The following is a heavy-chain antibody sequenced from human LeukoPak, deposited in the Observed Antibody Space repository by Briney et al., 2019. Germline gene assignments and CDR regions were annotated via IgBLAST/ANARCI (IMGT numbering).Heavy chain of an antibody. CDR2: IGRNGTSI. V-gene: IGHV3-48*01. CDR3: ARDRSPGNFGY. J-gene: IGHJ4*02. D-gene: IGHD3-10*01. CDR1: GFTFSSYA. Sequence: GGSLRLSCAASGFTFSSYAMNWVRQAPGRGLEWVSYIGRNGTSIYYADSVKGRFTISRDNARTSLYLQMNSLRSEATAVYYCARDRSPGNFGYWGQGTLVTVSS.